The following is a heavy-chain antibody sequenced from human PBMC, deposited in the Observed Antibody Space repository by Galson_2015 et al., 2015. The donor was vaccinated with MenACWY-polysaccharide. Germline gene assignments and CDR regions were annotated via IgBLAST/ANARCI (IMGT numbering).Heavy chain of an antibody. J-gene: IGHJ5*02. Sequence: SETLSLTCTVSGGSISNSYWSWIRQPAGKGLEYIGRTYTRGNTNYNPSLKSRVTMSVDTSKSQFSLKLSSVTAADTAVYYCARDYYGDYGNWFDPWGQGTLVTVSS. CDR3: ARDYYGDYGNWFDP. CDR1: GGSISNSY. D-gene: IGHD4-17*01. V-gene: IGHV4-4*07. CDR2: TYTRGNT.